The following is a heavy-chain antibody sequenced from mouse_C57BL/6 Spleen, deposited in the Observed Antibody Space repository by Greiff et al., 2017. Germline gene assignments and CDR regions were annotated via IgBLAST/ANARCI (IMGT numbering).Heavy chain of an antibody. D-gene: IGHD3-2*02. CDR2: IDPANGNT. Sequence: EVQLQQSVAELVRPGASVKLSCTASGFNIKNTYMHWVKQRPEQGLEWIGRIDPANGNTKYAPKFQGTATITADTSSNTASLQLSSLTSEDTAIYYCSRSAHSSVYVYCWGQGTTLTVSS. V-gene: IGHV14-3*01. J-gene: IGHJ2*01. CDR3: SRSAHSSVYVYC. CDR1: GFNIKNTY.